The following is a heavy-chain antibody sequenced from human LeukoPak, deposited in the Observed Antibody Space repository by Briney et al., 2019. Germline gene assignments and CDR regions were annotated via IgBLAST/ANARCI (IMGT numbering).Heavy chain of an antibody. CDR3: ARMSGSHIDY. Sequence: GRSLRHSCAASGFTFSSNGMHWVRQAPGKGLEWVAVIWYDGSKKYYADSVKGRFTISRDNSKNTLDLQMDSLRAEDTAVYYCARMSGSHIDYWGQGTLVTVSS. CDR2: IWYDGSKK. V-gene: IGHV3-33*01. J-gene: IGHJ4*02. CDR1: GFTFSSNG. D-gene: IGHD1-26*01.